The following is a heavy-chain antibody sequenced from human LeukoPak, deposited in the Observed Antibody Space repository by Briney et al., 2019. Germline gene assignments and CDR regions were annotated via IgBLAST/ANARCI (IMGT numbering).Heavy chain of an antibody. D-gene: IGHD6-13*01. V-gene: IGHV4-4*07. CDR3: ARGSSSWSSYYYYGMDV. CDR1: GGSISSYY. CDR2: IYTSGST. Sequence: PSETLSLTCTVSGGSISSYYWSWIRQPAGKGLEWIGRIYTSGSTNYNPSLKSRVTMSVDTSKNQFSLKLSSVTAADTAVYYCARGSSSWSSYYYYGMDVWGQGTTVTVSS. J-gene: IGHJ6*02.